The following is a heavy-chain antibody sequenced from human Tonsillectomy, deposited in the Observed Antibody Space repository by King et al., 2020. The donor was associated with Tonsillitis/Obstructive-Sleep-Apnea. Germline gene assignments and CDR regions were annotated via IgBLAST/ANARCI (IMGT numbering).Heavy chain of an antibody. CDR1: GXTFTNYA. J-gene: IGHJ4*01. CDR3: AXASXAXXGXXDY. CDR2: ISXXXXGT. Sequence: VQLVESGGGLVQPGGSLRLSCAASGXTFTNYAMTWVRQAPGKGLEWVSAISXXXXGTXXXDSXKGRFTISRDNPKNTLWLQMNSLRAEDTAVYYCAXASXAXXGXXDYWXXXTLVXV. V-gene: IGHV3-23*04.